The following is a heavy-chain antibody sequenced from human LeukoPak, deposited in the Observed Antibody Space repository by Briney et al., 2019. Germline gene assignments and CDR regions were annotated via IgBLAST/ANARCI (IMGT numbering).Heavy chain of an antibody. CDR3: ARGYCSSPSCSWFDP. J-gene: IGHJ5*02. Sequence: ASVKVSCKASGYTFTGYYMHWVRQAPGQGLEWMGWISAYNGNTNYAQKLQGRVTMTTDTSTSTAYMELRSLRSDDTAVYYCARGYCSSPSCSWFDPWGQGTLVTVSS. CDR2: ISAYNGNT. D-gene: IGHD2-2*01. CDR1: GYTFTGYY. V-gene: IGHV1-18*04.